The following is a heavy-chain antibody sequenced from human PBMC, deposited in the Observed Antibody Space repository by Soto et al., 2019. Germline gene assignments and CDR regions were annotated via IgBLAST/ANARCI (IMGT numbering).Heavy chain of an antibody. CDR1: GYSFTSYW. D-gene: IGHD2-8*01. J-gene: IGHJ5*02. CDR3: ARLQNRRGKNGKLDL. CDR2: IDPTDSYA. Sequence: GESLKISCRVSGYSFTSYWISWVRQMPGKGLEWMGRIDPTDSYANYSPSFQGHVTFSVDRSINTAYLQWSSLKAPDTAVYYCARLQNRRGKNGKLDLWGQGTLVTVSS. V-gene: IGHV5-10-1*01.